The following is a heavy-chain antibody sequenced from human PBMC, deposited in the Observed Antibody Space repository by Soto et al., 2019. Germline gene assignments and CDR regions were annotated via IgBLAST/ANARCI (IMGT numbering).Heavy chain of an antibody. CDR1: GFTFSNYA. CDR3: ARSYDFWSGRWPGY. V-gene: IGHV3-23*01. J-gene: IGHJ4*02. D-gene: IGHD3-3*01. CDR2: TRSNGEYT. Sequence: GGSLRLSCAGSGFTFSNYAMTWVRQAPGKGLEWVSTTRSNGEYTYYADSVKGRFTVSRDNSQNALFLEMSSLRAEDTAVYYCARSYDFWSGRWPGYWGQGTLVTVSS.